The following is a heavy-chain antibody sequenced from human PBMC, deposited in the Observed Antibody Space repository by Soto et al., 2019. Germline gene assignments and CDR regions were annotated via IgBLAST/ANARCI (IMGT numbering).Heavy chain of an antibody. Sequence: ASVKVSCKASGYTFTSYGISWVRQAPGQGLEGMGWISAYNGNTNYAQNLQGRVTMTTDTSTVTAYMELRSLRSDDTAVYYCARDLVEISARPGYYFDYWGQGTLVTVSS. CDR3: ARDLVEISARPGYYFDY. J-gene: IGHJ4*02. V-gene: IGHV1-18*01. D-gene: IGHD6-6*01. CDR1: GYTFTSYG. CDR2: ISAYNGNT.